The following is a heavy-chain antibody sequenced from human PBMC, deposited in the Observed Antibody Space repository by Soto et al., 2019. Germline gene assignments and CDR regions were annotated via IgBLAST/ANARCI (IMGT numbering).Heavy chain of an antibody. CDR1: GGSISSSSYY. CDR3: ARHRYYDFWSGQSRPYYYMDV. J-gene: IGHJ6*03. V-gene: IGHV4-39*01. Sequence: SETLSLTCTVSGGSISSSSYYWGWIRQPPGKGLEWIGSIYYSGSTYYNPSLKSRVTISVDTSKNQFSLKLSSVTAADTAVYYCARHRYYDFWSGQSRPYYYMDVWGKGTTVTVSS. D-gene: IGHD3-3*01. CDR2: IYYSGST.